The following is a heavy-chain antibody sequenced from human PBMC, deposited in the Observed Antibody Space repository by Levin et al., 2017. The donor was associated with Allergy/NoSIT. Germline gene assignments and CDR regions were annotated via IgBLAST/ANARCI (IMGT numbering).Heavy chain of an antibody. J-gene: IGHJ4*02. V-gene: IGHV1-18*01. Sequence: ASVKVSCKASGYTFTSYGISWVRQAPGQGLEWMGWISAYNGNTNYAQKLQGRVTMTTDTSTSTAYMELRSLRSDDTAVYYCARVSSGHNWGSYRYGDYWGQGTLVTVSS. CDR1: GYTFTSYG. D-gene: IGHD3-16*02. CDR3: ARVSSGHNWGSYRYGDY. CDR2: ISAYNGNT.